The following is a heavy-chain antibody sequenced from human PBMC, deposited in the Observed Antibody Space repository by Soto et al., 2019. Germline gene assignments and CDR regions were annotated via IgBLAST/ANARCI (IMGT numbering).Heavy chain of an antibody. J-gene: IGHJ4*02. D-gene: IGHD6-13*01. Sequence: QVQLVESGGGVVQPGRSLRLSCAASGFTFSSYAMHWVRQAPGKGLEWVAVISYDGSNKYYADSVKGRFTISRDNSKNTLYLQMNSLRAEDTAVYYCARAPRGRYKQQLVLTIDYWGQGTLVTVSS. CDR1: GFTFSSYA. CDR3: ARAPRGRYKQQLVLTIDY. V-gene: IGHV3-30-3*01. CDR2: ISYDGSNK.